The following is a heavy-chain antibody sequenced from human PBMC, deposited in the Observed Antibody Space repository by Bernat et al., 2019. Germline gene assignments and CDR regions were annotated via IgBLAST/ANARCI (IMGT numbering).Heavy chain of an antibody. Sequence: EVQLVESGGGLVQPGGSRRLSCVGSGVSFSSYWMTWVRQPSGKGLEWVASINEDGSEEEYVESVKGRFTISRDNTKNSLYLQMSSLRVEDTAVFYCAKRPGYQIGMEVWGQGTTVTVSS. D-gene: IGHD6-13*01. V-gene: IGHV3-7*01. CDR2: INEDGSEE. CDR3: AKRPGYQIGMEV. CDR1: GVSFSSYW. J-gene: IGHJ6*02.